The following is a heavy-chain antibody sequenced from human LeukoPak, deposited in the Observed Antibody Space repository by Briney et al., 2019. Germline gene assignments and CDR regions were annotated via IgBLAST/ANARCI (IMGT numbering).Heavy chain of an antibody. Sequence: SETLSLTCTVSGGSISSGSYYWGWIRQPAGKGLEWIGRIYTSGSTNYNPSLKSRVTISIDSSKNQFSLKLSSVTAADTAVYYCTRGHLVGGWFKYDAFDIWGQGTMVTVSS. CDR2: IYTSGST. J-gene: IGHJ3*02. CDR3: TRGHLVGGWFKYDAFDI. V-gene: IGHV4-61*02. CDR1: GGSISSGSYY. D-gene: IGHD6-19*01.